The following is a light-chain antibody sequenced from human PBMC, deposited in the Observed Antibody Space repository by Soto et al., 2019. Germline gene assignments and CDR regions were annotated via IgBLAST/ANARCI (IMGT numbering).Light chain of an antibody. CDR2: EVS. Sequence: QSVLTQPASVSGSPGQSITISCTRTSSDVGSYNFVSWYQQHPGKVPKVMIYEVSKRPSGVSDRFSGSKSGNTASLTISGLQVEDEADYYCCADAGRSTYVFGTGTKVTVL. J-gene: IGLJ1*01. CDR1: SSDVGSYNF. V-gene: IGLV2-23*02. CDR3: CADAGRSTYV.